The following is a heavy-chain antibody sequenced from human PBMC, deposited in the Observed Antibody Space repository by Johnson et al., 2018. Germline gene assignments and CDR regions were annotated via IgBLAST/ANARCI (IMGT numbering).Heavy chain of an antibody. J-gene: IGHJ6*02. D-gene: IGHD2-8*01. CDR1: GGSISSYY. Sequence: QVQLQESGPGLVKPSETLSLTCTVSGGSISSYYWSWIRQPPGKGLEWIGYIYYSGSTNYNPSLKSRVTMSVDPSKNQFSLKLSSVTAADTAGYYCARDRNGVGRAYYYGMDVWGQGNTVTVSS. CDR3: ARDRNGVGRAYYYGMDV. V-gene: IGHV4-59*01. CDR2: IYYSGST.